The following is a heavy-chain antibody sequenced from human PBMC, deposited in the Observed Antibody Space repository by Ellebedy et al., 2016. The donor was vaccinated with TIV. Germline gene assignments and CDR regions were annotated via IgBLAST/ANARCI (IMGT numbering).Heavy chain of an antibody. CDR2: VYYSGSP. Sequence: MPGGSLRLSCSVSGVSMSSGDYYWAWIRQPPGKGLEYIGSVYYSGSPYYSPSFKSRVTLSADTSKNQFSLNLRTATAADTATYFCARRALSNWFFDYWGQGTLVTVSS. J-gene: IGHJ4*02. CDR3: ARRALSNWFFDY. CDR1: GVSMSSGDYY. V-gene: IGHV4-39*01. D-gene: IGHD1-20*01.